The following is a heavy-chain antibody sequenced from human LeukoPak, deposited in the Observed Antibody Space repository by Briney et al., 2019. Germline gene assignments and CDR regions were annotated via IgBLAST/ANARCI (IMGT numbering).Heavy chain of an antibody. Sequence: GASVKVSCKASGYTFTGYYMHWVRQAPGQGLEWMGWINPNSGGTNSAQKFQGRVTMTRDTSISTAYMELSRLRSDDTAVYYCARVGYYDSSGYYYPFDSGGQGTLVTVS. CDR1: GYTFTGYY. V-gene: IGHV1-2*02. CDR2: INPNSGGT. J-gene: IGHJ4*02. D-gene: IGHD3-22*01. CDR3: ARVGYYDSSGYYYPFDS.